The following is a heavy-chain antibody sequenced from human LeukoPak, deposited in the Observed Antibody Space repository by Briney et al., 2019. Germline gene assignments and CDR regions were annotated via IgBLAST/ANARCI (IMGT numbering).Heavy chain of an antibody. Sequence: ASAKVSCKASGYTFSSYGISWVRRAPGQGLEWLGYISASDGNTNYDQKVQGRITMTTDTSTSTAYMEMRSLRSDDTAVYYCARDCSGSSCYRIHWGQGTLVT. CDR2: ISASDGNT. J-gene: IGHJ4*02. CDR3: ARDCSGSSCYRIH. V-gene: IGHV1-18*01. CDR1: GYTFSSYG. D-gene: IGHD2-15*01.